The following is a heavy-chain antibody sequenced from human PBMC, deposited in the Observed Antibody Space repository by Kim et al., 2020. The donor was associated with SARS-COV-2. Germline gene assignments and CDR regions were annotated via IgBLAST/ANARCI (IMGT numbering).Heavy chain of an antibody. CDR3: ATKSQDCSGGSCYEYYYYYGMDV. Sequence: GGSLRLSCAASGFTFSSYAMSWVRQAPGKGLEWVSAISGSGGSTYYADSVKGRFTISRDNSKNTLYLQMNSLRAEDTAVYYCATKSQDCSGGSCYEYYYYYGMDVWGQGTTVTVSS. J-gene: IGHJ6*02. D-gene: IGHD2-15*01. V-gene: IGHV3-23*01. CDR2: ISGSGGST. CDR1: GFTFSSYA.